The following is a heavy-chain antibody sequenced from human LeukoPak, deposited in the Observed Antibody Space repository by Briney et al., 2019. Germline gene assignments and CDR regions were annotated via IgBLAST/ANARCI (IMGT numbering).Heavy chain of an antibody. CDR1: GFNVNNAW. CDR3: YTSITDY. V-gene: IGHV3-15*07. CDR2: IRSKIDGGAT. D-gene: IGHD2-21*01. Sequence: GGSLRLSCAASGFNVNNAWMSWVRQAPGKGLEWVGRIRSKIDGGATDYAAPVKGRFTITRDDSKNTLYLQINSLKIEDTAMYYCYTSITDYWGQGTLVTVSS. J-gene: IGHJ4*02.